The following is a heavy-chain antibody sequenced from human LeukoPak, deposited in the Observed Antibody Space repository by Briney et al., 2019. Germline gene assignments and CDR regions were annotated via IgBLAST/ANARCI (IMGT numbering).Heavy chain of an antibody. D-gene: IGHD1-26*01. V-gene: IGHV3-53*05. CDR3: AKDADPYGSGSYDY. J-gene: IGHJ4*02. CDR1: GFSVNNDY. CDR2: LHTNYNT. Sequence: SGGSLRLACLASGFSVNNDYMSWVRQAPGKGLEWVSVLHTNYNTYYADSVKGRFTISRDNSKNTLYLQMNSLRAEDMALYYCAKDADPYGSGSYDYWGQGTLVTVSS.